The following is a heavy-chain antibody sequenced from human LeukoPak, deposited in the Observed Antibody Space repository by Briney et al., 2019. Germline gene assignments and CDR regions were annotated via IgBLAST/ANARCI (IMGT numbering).Heavy chain of an antibody. D-gene: IGHD1-26*01. CDR1: GFTFSDYY. CDR2: ISSSGRSI. V-gene: IGHV3-11*04. Sequence: PGGSLRLSCAASGFTFSDYYMSWIRQAPGKGLEWISYISSSGRSIQYADSVRGRFTISRDNAKTSLYLQMNSLRAEDTSVYYCARSAQWELPDYWGRGTLVTVSS. CDR3: ARSAQWELPDY. J-gene: IGHJ4*02.